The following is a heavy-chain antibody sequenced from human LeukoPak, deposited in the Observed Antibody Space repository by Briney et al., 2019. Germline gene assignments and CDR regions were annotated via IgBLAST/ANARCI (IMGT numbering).Heavy chain of an antibody. V-gene: IGHV1-2*02. Sequence: ASVKVSCKASGYTFTGYYMHWVRQAPGQGLEWMGWINPNSGGTNYAQKFQGGVTMTRDTSISTAYMELSRLRSDDTAVYYCARVIVRGDTFDYWGQGTLVTVSS. D-gene: IGHD3-10*01. CDR3: ARVIVRGDTFDY. J-gene: IGHJ4*02. CDR2: INPNSGGT. CDR1: GYTFTGYY.